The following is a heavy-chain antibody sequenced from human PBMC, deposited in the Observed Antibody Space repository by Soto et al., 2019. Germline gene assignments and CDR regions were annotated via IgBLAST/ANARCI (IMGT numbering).Heavy chain of an antibody. CDR2: ISYDGSNK. J-gene: IGHJ4*02. CDR3: AKDTYYHDSSGYYIFDY. D-gene: IGHD3-22*01. CDR1: GLTFSSYV. Sequence: GGSLRLSCAASGLTFSSYVMHWVRQAPGRGLEWVAVISYDGSNKNYADSVKGRFTISRDNSKNTVYLQMNSLRAEDTALYYCAKDTYYHDSSGYYIFDYWGQGTLVTVPQ. V-gene: IGHV3-30*18.